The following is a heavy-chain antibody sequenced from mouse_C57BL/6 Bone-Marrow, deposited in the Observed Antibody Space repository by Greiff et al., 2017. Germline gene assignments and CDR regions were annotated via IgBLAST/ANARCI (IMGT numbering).Heavy chain of an antibody. V-gene: IGHV7-1*01. Sequence: EVKLVESGGGLVQSGRSLRLSCATSGFTFSDFYMEWVRQAPGKGLEWIAASRNKANDYTTEYSASVKGRFIVSRDTSQSILYLQMNALRAEDTAIYYCARDAIRGYDYEGAMDYWGQGASVTVSS. CDR3: ARDAIRGYDYEGAMDY. D-gene: IGHD2-4*01. CDR2: SRNKANDYTT. J-gene: IGHJ4*01. CDR1: GFTFSDFY.